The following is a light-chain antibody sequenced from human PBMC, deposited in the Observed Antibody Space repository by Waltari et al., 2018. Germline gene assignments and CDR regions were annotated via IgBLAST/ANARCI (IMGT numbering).Light chain of an antibody. J-gene: IGKJ2*01. CDR2: WAS. V-gene: IGKV4-1*01. CDR1: QSLLYNSNNKNY. Sequence: DIVMTQSPDSLAVSLGEKATINCKSNQSLLYNSNNKNYLAWYQQKPGQPLKLFFYWASSREAGVPDRFSGSGSGTDFTLTLGSLQAEDVAVYYCQQYYTAPYTFGQGTKLEIK. CDR3: QQYYTAPYT.